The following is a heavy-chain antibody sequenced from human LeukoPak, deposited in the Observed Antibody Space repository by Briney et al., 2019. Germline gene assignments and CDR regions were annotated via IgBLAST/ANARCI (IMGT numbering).Heavy chain of an antibody. J-gene: IGHJ4*02. CDR2: IYYSGST. CDR3: ATDFGDSSGWYRF. D-gene: IGHD6-19*01. Sequence: ASETLSLTCTVSGGSISSYYWSWIRQPPGKGLEWIGYIYYSGSTNYNPSLKSRVTISVDTSKNQFSLEVTSVTAADTAVYYCATDFGDSSGWYRFWGQGTLVAVSS. CDR1: GGSISSYY. V-gene: IGHV4-59*08.